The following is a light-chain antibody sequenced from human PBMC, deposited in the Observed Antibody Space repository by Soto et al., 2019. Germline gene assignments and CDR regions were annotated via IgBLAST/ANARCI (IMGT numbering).Light chain of an antibody. Sequence: QSVRTQPPSVSGAPGQRVTISCTGSSSNIGTGYDVHWYQQLPGTAPKLLIYGHNNRPSGVPDRFSASKSGTSASLAITGLQAEDEADYYCQSYDTSLSGSVVFGGGTKLTVL. V-gene: IGLV1-40*01. CDR2: GHN. J-gene: IGLJ2*01. CDR1: SSNIGTGYD. CDR3: QSYDTSLSGSVV.